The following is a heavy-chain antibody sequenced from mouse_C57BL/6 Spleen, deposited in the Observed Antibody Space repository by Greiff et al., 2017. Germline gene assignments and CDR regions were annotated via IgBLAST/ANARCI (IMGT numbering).Heavy chain of an antibody. CDR2: IDPEDGET. J-gene: IGHJ4*01. V-gene: IGHV14-2*01. CDR1: GFNIKDYY. Sequence: VQLQQSGAELVKPGASVKLSCTASGFNIKDYYMHWVKQRTEQGLEWIGRIDPEDGETKYAPKFQGKATIPADTSSNTASLQLGSLTSEDTAVYYCAGSGYCGYYAMGYWGQGTSVTVSS. CDR3: AGSGYCGYYAMGY. D-gene: IGHD2-3*01.